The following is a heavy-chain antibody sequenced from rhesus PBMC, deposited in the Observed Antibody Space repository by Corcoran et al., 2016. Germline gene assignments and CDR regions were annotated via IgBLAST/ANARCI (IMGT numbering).Heavy chain of an antibody. V-gene: IGHV4-80*01. D-gene: IGHD2-2*01. CDR1: GVSISSFR. J-gene: IGHJ5-1*01. CDR2: IDGNEGSN. Sequence: QVQLQESGPGLETPSETLSLTCAVSGVSISSFRWSWVRPPPGRGLEWIGEIDGNEGSNYYDPSLKSRVTSSKDTSKDQLSMRLNAMTAADTAVYYCVRSPYFNNYKRFDVWGPVVLVTVSS. CDR3: VRSPYFNNYKRFDV.